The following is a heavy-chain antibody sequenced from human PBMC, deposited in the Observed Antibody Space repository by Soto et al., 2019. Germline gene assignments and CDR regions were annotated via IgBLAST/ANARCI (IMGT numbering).Heavy chain of an antibody. CDR3: AKDSDVAAAAYYFDS. Sequence: QVQLVESGGGVVQPGRSLRVSCAASGFTFSRYGMHWVRQAPGKGLEWVAVISFNGNNVYYADSVKGRFTISRDNSKNTLYLQMDSLRGDDTAVYYCAKDSDVAAAAYYFDSWGQGTLVTVSS. CDR2: ISFNGNNV. CDR1: GFTFSRYG. D-gene: IGHD6-25*01. V-gene: IGHV3-30*18. J-gene: IGHJ4*02.